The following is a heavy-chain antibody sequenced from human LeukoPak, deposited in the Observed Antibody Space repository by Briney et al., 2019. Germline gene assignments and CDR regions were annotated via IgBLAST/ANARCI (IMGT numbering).Heavy chain of an antibody. CDR3: VSKVVTGSGSGENYYYYMDV. Sequence: SVKVSCKASGGTFSNYAVSWVRQAPGQGLEWMGGIIPIFLTANYAQKFQGRLTITADKSTSTAYMELSSLRSEDTAVYYCVSKVVTGSGSGENYYYYMDVWGKGTTVTVSS. J-gene: IGHJ6*03. D-gene: IGHD3-9*01. V-gene: IGHV1-69*06. CDR2: IIPIFLTA. CDR1: GGTFSNYA.